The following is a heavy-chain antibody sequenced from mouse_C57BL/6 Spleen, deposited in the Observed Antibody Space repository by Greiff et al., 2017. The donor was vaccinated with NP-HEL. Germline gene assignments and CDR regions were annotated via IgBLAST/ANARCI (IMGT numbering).Heavy chain of an antibody. CDR3: ARRGIYGSSYFDY. CDR1: GYTFTDYN. V-gene: IGHV1-18*01. J-gene: IGHJ2*01. CDR2: INPNNGGT. Sequence: EVQLVESGPELVKPGASVKIPCKASGYTFTDYNMDWVKQSHGKSLEWIGDINPNNGGTIYNQKFKGKATLTVDKSSSTAYMELRSLTSEDTAVYYCARRGIYGSSYFDYWGQGTTLTVSS. D-gene: IGHD1-1*01.